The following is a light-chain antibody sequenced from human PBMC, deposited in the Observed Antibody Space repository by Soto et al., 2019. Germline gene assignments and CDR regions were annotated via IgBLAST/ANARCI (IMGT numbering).Light chain of an antibody. J-gene: IGLJ1*01. CDR2: EVS. CDR1: SSDVGGYNY. V-gene: IGLV2-14*01. Sequence: QSALTQPASVSGSPGQSITISCTGTSSDVGGYNYVSWYQQHPGKAPKLMIYEVSNRPSGVSDHFSGSKSGNTASLTISGLQAEDEADYYCSSYTSTSTYVFGSGTKLT. CDR3: SSYTSTSTYV.